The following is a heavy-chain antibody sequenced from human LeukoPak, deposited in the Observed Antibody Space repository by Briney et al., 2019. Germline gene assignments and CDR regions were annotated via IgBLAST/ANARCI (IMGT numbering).Heavy chain of an antibody. CDR1: GFTFSSYG. V-gene: IGHV3-33*01. CDR2: IWYDGSNK. Sequence: PGRSLRLSCAASGFTFSSYGMHWVRQAPGKGLEWVAVIWYDGSNKYYADSVKGRFTISRDNSKNTLYLQMNSLRAEDTAVYYCARDPAGYGSGSYQPGWFDPWGQGTLVTVSS. J-gene: IGHJ5*02. D-gene: IGHD3-10*01. CDR3: ARDPAGYGSGSYQPGWFDP.